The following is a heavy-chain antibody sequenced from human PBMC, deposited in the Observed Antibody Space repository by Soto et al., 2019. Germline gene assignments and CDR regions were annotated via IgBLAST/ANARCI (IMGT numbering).Heavy chain of an antibody. CDR2: ISSNGGNT. J-gene: IGHJ4*02. V-gene: IGHV3-64*02. CDR3: ARGGYYLEH. Sequence: EVQLVESGEDLVQPGGSLRLSCAASGFAFSSFVMQWVRQAPGKGLEFVSGISSNGGNTYYADSVKGRFTVSRDNSKNTLYLQMGSLRAEDMAVYYCARGGYYLEHWGQGTLVTVSS. D-gene: IGHD3-16*01. CDR1: GFAFSSFV.